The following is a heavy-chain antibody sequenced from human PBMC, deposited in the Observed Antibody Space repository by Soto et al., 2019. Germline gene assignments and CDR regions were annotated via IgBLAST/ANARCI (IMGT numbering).Heavy chain of an antibody. J-gene: IGHJ6*02. D-gene: IGHD2-21*01. CDR1: GSGYIFTSYY. CDR3: AGGIDIGHNYDYYGMDV. Sequence: QVQLVQSGAEVKKPGASVKVSCKASGSGYIFTSYYVHWVRQAPGQGLEWMGVINPSAGRTTYAQNFRGRVTMTTDSSTSTVYVDLSSLRSEDTAVYYCAGGIDIGHNYDYYGMDVWGQGTTVTVSS. V-gene: IGHV1-46*01. CDR2: INPSAGRT.